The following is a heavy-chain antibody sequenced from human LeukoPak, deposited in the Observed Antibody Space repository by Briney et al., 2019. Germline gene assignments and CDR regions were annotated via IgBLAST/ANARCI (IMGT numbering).Heavy chain of an antibody. CDR2: ISYDGSNK. CDR3: AKDQWLVLEYYFDY. J-gene: IGHJ4*02. CDR1: GFTFSSYA. Sequence: GGSLRLSCAASGFTFSSYAMSWVRQAPGKGLEWVAVISYDGSNKYYADSVKGRFTISRDNSKNTLYLQMNSLRAEDTAVYYCAKDQWLVLEYYFDYWGQGTLVTVSS. D-gene: IGHD6-19*01. V-gene: IGHV3-30*18.